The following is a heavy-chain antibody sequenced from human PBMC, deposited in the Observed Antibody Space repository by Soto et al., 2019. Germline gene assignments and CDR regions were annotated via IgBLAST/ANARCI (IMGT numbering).Heavy chain of an antibody. V-gene: IGHV4-59*01. D-gene: IGHD3-3*01. Sequence: NPSETLSLTCSVSGGSISRYYWSWIRQPPGRGLEWIGNIFSSGTTNYNPSLKSRVTISVDTSKNQVSLILNAVTAADTAVYYCAREYYDFWSLTYSYYGMDVWGHGTTVTVYS. CDR1: GGSISRYY. J-gene: IGHJ6*02. CDR3: AREYYDFWSLTYSYYGMDV. CDR2: IFSSGTT.